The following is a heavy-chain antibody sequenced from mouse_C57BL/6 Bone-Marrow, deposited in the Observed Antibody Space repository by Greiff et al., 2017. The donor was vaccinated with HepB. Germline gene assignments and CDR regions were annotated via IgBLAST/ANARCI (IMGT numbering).Heavy chain of an antibody. J-gene: IGHJ1*03. CDR2: ISNSAYSI. V-gene: IGHV5-15*01. Sequence: EVMLVESGGGLVQPGGSLKLSCAASGFTFSDYGMAWVRQAPRKGPEWVAFISNSAYSIYYADTVTGRFTISRENAKNTLYLEMSSLRSEDTAMYYCARKGDYYGSSYWYFDVWGTGTTVTVSS. CDR3: ARKGDYYGSSYWYFDV. CDR1: GFTFSDYG. D-gene: IGHD1-1*01.